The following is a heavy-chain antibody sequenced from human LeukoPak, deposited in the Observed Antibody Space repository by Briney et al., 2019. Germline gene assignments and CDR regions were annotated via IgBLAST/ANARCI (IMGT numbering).Heavy chain of an antibody. CDR3: ARPKYPLGYCSSTSCPRGAFDI. D-gene: IGHD2-2*03. J-gene: IGHJ3*02. CDR2: RYYTGSA. V-gene: IGHV4-59*12. CDR1: GGSISNYY. Sequence: SETLSLTCTVSGGSISNYYCSWIRQAPGKGLEWIGSRYYTGSASYSSSLRSRATISLGTSKNQFSLKLSSVTAADTAVYYCARPKYPLGYCSSTSCPRGAFDIWGQGTMVTVSS.